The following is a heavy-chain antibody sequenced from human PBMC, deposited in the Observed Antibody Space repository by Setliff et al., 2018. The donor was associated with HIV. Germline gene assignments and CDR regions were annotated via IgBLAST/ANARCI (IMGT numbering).Heavy chain of an antibody. CDR1: GYTFINYD. CDR3: ARDARHSSSSRTHGYYYYYYMDV. CDR2: MNPNTGQT. D-gene: IGHD6-6*01. J-gene: IGHJ6*03. V-gene: IGHV1-8*02. Sequence: ASVKVSCKASGYTFINYDVNWVRQATGHGLEWMGWMNPNTGQTAYAQKFQGRVSMTRSTSISTAYLELSGLRSDDTAVYYCARDARHSSSSRTHGYYYYYYMDVWGKGTTVTVS.